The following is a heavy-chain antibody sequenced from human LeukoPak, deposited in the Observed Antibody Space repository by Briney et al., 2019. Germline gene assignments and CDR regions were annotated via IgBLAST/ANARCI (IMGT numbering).Heavy chain of an antibody. Sequence: ASVKVSCKAFGGTFSSYAISWVRQAPGQGLEWMGRIIPIFGTANYAQKFQGRVTITTDESTSTAYMELSSLRSEDTAVYYCARDIAVAEGFDYWGQGTLVTVSS. V-gene: IGHV1-69*05. CDR3: ARDIAVAEGFDY. CDR2: IIPIFGTA. CDR1: GGTFSSYA. J-gene: IGHJ4*02. D-gene: IGHD6-19*01.